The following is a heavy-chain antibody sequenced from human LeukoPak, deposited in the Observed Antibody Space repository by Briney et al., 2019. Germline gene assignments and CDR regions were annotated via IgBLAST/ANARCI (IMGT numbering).Heavy chain of an antibody. CDR3: AVAPGDY. J-gene: IGHJ4*02. D-gene: IGHD2-21*01. V-gene: IGHV1-2*07. CDR2: INPKNGGA. Sequence: ASVKVSCKTSGYTFIGYYIHWVRQAPGQGLEWMGWINPKNGGANYAPRFQGRVTMTRDRSITTVYMELSRLTSDDTAIFYCAVAPGDYWGQGTLVTVSS. CDR1: GYTFIGYY.